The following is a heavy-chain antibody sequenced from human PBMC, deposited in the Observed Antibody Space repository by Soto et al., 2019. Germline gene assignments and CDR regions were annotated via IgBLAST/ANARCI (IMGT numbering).Heavy chain of an antibody. CDR3: ARGSPADNWFDP. CDR1: GGSISSGDYY. Sequence: SETLSLTCTVSGGSISSGDYYWSWIRQPPGKGLEWIGYIYYGGSTYYNPSLKSRVTISVDTSKNQFSLKLSSVTAADTAVYYCARGSPADNWFDPWGQGTLVTVSS. CDR2: IYYGGST. J-gene: IGHJ5*02. D-gene: IGHD2-15*01. V-gene: IGHV4-30-4*01.